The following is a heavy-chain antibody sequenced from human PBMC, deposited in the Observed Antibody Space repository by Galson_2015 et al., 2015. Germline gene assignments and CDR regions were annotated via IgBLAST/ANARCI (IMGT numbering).Heavy chain of an antibody. Sequence: ETLSLTCTVSGGSVSSSSYYWGWIRQPPGKGLEWIGTISYSESTYYNPSLKSRLTISVDTSKNQFSLRLSSVTATDTAVYYCASHSSGWYLGYWGQGTLVTVSS. V-gene: IGHV4-39*01. D-gene: IGHD6-19*01. CDR2: ISYSEST. CDR1: GGSVSSSSYY. CDR3: ASHSSGWYLGY. J-gene: IGHJ4*02.